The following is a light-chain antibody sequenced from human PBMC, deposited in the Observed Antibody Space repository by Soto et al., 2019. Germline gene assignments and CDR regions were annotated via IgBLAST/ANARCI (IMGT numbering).Light chain of an antibody. V-gene: IGKV3-20*01. Sequence: EIVLTQSPATLSLSPGERATLSCRASQSFSSNLAWYQQKPGQAPRLLIYGASNRATGIPDRFSGSGSGTDFTLTISRLEPEDFAVYYCHQYGSSQTFGQGTKVDI. J-gene: IGKJ1*01. CDR3: HQYGSSQT. CDR1: QSFSSN. CDR2: GAS.